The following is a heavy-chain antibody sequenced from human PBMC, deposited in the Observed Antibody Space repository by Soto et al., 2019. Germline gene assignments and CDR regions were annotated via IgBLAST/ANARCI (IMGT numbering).Heavy chain of an antibody. J-gene: IGHJ4*02. CDR3: AKVAYGDYDYYFDY. D-gene: IGHD4-17*01. CDR2: ISGSGGST. Sequence: GGSLRLSCAASGFSLSSYAMSWVRQAPGKGLEWVSAISGSGGSTYYADSVKGRFTISRDNSKNTLYLQMNSLRAEDTAVYYCAKVAYGDYDYYFDYWGQGTLVTVSS. CDR1: GFSLSSYA. V-gene: IGHV3-23*01.